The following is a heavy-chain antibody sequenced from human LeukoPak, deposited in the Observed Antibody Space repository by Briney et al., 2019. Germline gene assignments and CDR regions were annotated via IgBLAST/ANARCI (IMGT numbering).Heavy chain of an antibody. D-gene: IGHD3-9*01. CDR2: INHSGST. CDR1: GGSISSSSYY. J-gene: IGHJ2*01. CDR3: ARQYSDILTGYHRGELYWYFDL. Sequence: SETLSLTCTVSGGSISSSSYYWGWIRQPPGEGLEWIGEINHSGSTNYNPSLKSRVTISVDTSKNQFSLKLSSVTAADTAVYYCARQYSDILTGYHRGELYWYFDLWGRGTLVTVSS. V-gene: IGHV4-39*01.